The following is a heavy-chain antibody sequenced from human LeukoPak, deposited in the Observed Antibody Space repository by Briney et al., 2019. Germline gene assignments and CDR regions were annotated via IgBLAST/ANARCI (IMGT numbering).Heavy chain of an antibody. V-gene: IGHV1-69*04. Sequence: ASVKVSCKASGGTFSSYAIRWVRQAPRQGLEWMGRIIPMLGIANYAQKFQGRVTITADKSTSTAYMELSSLRSEDTAVYYCARGNSSGWLKAPWNWGQGTLVTVSS. J-gene: IGHJ4*02. D-gene: IGHD6-19*01. CDR3: ARGNSSGWLKAPWN. CDR2: IIPMLGIA. CDR1: GGTFSSYA.